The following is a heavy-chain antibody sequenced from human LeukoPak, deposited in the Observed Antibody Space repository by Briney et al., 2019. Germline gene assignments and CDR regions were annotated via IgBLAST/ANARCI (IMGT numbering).Heavy chain of an antibody. CDR1: GYTFTGYY. CDR3: ARQGLGGGDGSGAFDI. V-gene: IGHV1-2*04. Sequence: ASVKVSCKASGYTFTGYYMHWVRQAPGQGLEWMGWINPNSGGTNYAQKFQGWVTMTRDTSISTAYMELSRLRSDDTAVYYCARQGLGGGDGSGAFDIWGQGTMVTVSS. CDR2: INPNSGGT. J-gene: IGHJ3*02. D-gene: IGHD2-21*02.